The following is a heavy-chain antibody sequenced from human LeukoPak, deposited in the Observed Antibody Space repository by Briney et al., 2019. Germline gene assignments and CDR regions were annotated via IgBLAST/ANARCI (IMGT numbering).Heavy chain of an antibody. CDR2: IYYSGST. Sequence: SETLSLTCTVSGGSISSSSYYWGWIRQPPGKGLEWIGSIYYSGSTYYNPSLKSRVTISVDTSKNQFSLKLSSVTAADTAVYYCAREARSYGSGSRLMDVWGKGTTVTISS. J-gene: IGHJ6*03. CDR1: GGSISSSSYY. V-gene: IGHV4-39*07. D-gene: IGHD3-10*01. CDR3: AREARSYGSGSRLMDV.